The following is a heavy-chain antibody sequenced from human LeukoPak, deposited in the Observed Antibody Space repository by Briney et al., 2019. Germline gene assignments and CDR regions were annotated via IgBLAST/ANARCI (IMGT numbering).Heavy chain of an antibody. CDR2: ISSSSSYI. J-gene: IGHJ4*02. D-gene: IGHD1-7*01. V-gene: IGHV3-21*01. CDR3: ARAHNWKYGTFDY. Sequence: PGGSLRLSCAASGFTFSSYSMNWDRQAPGKVLEWVSCISSSSSYIYYADSVKGRFTISRDNAKNSLYLQMNSLRAEDTAVYYCARAHNWKYGTFDYWGQGTLVTVSS. CDR1: GFTFSSYS.